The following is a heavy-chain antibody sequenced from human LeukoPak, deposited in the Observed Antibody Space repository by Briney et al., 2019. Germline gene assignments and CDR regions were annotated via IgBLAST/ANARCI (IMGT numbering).Heavy chain of an antibody. CDR2: MNPNSSNT. CDR1: GYTFTSYD. D-gene: IGHD3-16*02. CDR3: ARGIPWMITFGGVIVPTYNWFDP. J-gene: IGHJ5*02. V-gene: IGHV1-8*03. Sequence: ASVKLSCKASGYTFTSYDINWVRQATGQGLEWMGWMNPNSSNTGYAQKFQGRVTITRNTSISTAYMELSSLRSEDTAVYYCARGIPWMITFGGVIVPTYNWFDPWGQGTLLTVSS.